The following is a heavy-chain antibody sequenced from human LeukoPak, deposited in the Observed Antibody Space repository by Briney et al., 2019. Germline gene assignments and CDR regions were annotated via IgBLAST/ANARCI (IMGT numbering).Heavy chain of an antibody. V-gene: IGHV3-64*01. CDR1: RFTFSSYA. CDR2: ISSEGGST. D-gene: IGHD5-24*01. CDR3: ARDGMLRTDGYHGYFDY. Sequence: GGSLRLSCAASRFTFSSYAMHWVRQAPGKGLEYLSSISSEGGSTYYANSVKGRFTISRDNSKNTLYLQMGSLRAEDMAVYYCARDGMLRTDGYHGYFDYWGQGTLVTVSS. J-gene: IGHJ4*02.